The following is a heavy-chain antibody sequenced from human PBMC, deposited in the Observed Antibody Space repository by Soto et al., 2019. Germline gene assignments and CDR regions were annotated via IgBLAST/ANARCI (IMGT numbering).Heavy chain of an antibody. D-gene: IGHD1-26*01. Sequence: QVQLVQSGAEVKKSGASVKVSCKPSGYSFSDYFIQWVRQAPGQGLEWVAWINPKTATTNYAKKFQGRVSLTWHTSSPTAYMELPRLRPDDTALYYCARIKWGLNYSNGMDDWGQGTTVIVSS. CDR2: INPKTATT. V-gene: IGHV1-2*02. CDR1: GYSFSDYF. J-gene: IGHJ6*02. CDR3: ARIKWGLNYSNGMDD.